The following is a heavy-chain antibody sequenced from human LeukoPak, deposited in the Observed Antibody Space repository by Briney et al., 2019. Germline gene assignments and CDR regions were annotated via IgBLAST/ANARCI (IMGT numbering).Heavy chain of an antibody. V-gene: IGHV3-33*08. Sequence: PGGSLRLSCTASGFTFSSYWMSWVRQAPGKGLEWVAVIWYDGSNKYYADSVKGRFTISRDNSKNTLYLQMNSLRAEDTAVYYCARDDDPYSNYGYYYYGMDVWGQGTTVTVSS. CDR3: ARDDDPYSNYGYYYYGMDV. D-gene: IGHD4-4*01. CDR1: GFTFSSYW. CDR2: IWYDGSNK. J-gene: IGHJ6*02.